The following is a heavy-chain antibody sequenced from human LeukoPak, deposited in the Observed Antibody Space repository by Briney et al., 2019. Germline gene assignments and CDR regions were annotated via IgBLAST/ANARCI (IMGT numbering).Heavy chain of an antibody. CDR3: ASGWSAAGIPGV. V-gene: IGHV4-39*07. CDR2: IYYSGST. J-gene: IGHJ4*02. D-gene: IGHD6-13*01. Sequence: SETLSLTCTVSGGSISSSSYYRGWIRQPPGKGLEWIGSIYYSGSTYYNPSLKSRVTISVDTSKNQFSLKLSSVTAADTAVYYCASGWSAAGIPGVWGQGTLVTVSS. CDR1: GGSISSSSYY.